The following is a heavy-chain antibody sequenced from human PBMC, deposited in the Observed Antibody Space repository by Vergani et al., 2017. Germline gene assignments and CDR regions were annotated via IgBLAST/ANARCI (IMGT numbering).Heavy chain of an antibody. V-gene: IGHV4-61*02. CDR1: GGSISSGSYY. D-gene: IGHD2-2*01. CDR2: IYTSGST. J-gene: IGHJ6*02. Sequence: QVQLQESGPGLVKPSQTLSLTCTVSGGSISSGSYYWSWIRQPAGKGLEWIGRIYTSGSTNYNPSLKSRVTISVDTSKNQFSLKLSSVTAADKAVYYCARDRVVVVPAAIRYYYYYGMDVWGQGTTVTVSS. CDR3: ARDRVVVVPAAIRYYYYYGMDV.